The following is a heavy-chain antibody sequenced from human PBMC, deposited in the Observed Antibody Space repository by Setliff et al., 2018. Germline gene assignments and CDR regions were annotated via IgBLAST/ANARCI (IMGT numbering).Heavy chain of an antibody. CDR2: IKRNSDGATT. Sequence: GSLRLSCTASGLSYSNYWVSWVRQAPGKGLEWVGRIKRNSDGATTDYAAPVKGRFTISRDDSKNTLYLQMNRLEAEDTAMYYCTTPLLESTGWFGYYGMDVWGQGTTVTVSS. CDR1: GLSYSNYW. V-gene: IGHV3-15*05. D-gene: IGHD3-10*01. CDR3: TTPLLESTGWFGYYGMDV. J-gene: IGHJ6*02.